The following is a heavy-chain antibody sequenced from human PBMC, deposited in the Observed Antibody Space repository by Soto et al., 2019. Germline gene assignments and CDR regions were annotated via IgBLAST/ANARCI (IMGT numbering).Heavy chain of an antibody. Sequence: QVQLQESGPGLVKPSETLSLTCTVSGGSISSYYWSWIRQPPGKGLEWIGYIYYSGSTNYNPSLTSRVTISVDTSKNQFSLKLSSVTAADTAVYYCARDSSGWTGFDYWGQGTLVTVSS. J-gene: IGHJ4*02. D-gene: IGHD6-19*01. CDR2: IYYSGST. V-gene: IGHV4-59*01. CDR3: ARDSSGWTGFDY. CDR1: GGSISSYY.